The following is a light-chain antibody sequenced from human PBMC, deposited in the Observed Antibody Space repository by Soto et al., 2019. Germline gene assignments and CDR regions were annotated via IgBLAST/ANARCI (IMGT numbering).Light chain of an antibody. Sequence: QSALTQPPSASGSPGQSVTISCTGTSSDVGAYNYVSWYQQHAGKAPKLVIYEVTKRPSGVPDPFSGSKSANTASLTVSGLQAEDEADYYWRSFASSNTWVFGRGTKLTVL. V-gene: IGLV2-8*01. CDR2: EVT. CDR3: RSFASSNTWV. J-gene: IGLJ3*02. CDR1: SSDVGAYNY.